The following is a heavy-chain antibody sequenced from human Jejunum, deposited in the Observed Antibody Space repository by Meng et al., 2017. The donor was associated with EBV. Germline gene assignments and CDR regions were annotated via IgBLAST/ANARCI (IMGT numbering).Heavy chain of an antibody. Sequence: HVQLPQWGAGLLKPSETLSLTCAVYRGSFSGYYWSWIRQNPGKGLEWIGEINHSGSTNYNPSLRSRVTISVETSKNQFSLRLNSVTAADTAVYYCARVAFSYTTRSLDSWGQGTLVTVSS. D-gene: IGHD3-16*02. J-gene: IGHJ4*02. CDR2: INHSGST. CDR3: ARVAFSYTTRSLDS. CDR1: RGSFSGYY. V-gene: IGHV4-34*02.